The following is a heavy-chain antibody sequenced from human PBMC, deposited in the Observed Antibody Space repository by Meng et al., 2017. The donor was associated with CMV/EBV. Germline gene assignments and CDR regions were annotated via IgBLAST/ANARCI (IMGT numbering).Heavy chain of an antibody. D-gene: IGHD3-22*01. V-gene: IGHV3-21*01. Sequence: GESLKISCAASGFTFSSYSMNWVRQAPGKGLEWVSSISSSSSYIYYADSVEGRFTISRDNAKNSLYLQMNSLRAEDTAVYYCARVQCYDSSGYPCYWGQGTLVTVSS. CDR2: ISSSSSYI. CDR3: ARVQCYDSSGYPCY. J-gene: IGHJ4*02. CDR1: GFTFSSYS.